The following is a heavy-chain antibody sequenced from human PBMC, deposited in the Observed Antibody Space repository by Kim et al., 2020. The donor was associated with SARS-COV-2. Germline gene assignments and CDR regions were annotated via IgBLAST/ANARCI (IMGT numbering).Heavy chain of an antibody. V-gene: IGHV1-58*01. D-gene: IGHD3-16*01. CDR1: GFTFISSA. Sequence: SVKVSCKASGFTFISSAVQWVRQARGQRLEWIGWIVVGSGNTNYAQKFQERVTITRDMSTSTAYMKLSSLRSEDTAVYYCAARGGLTQPFDYWGQGTLVTVSS. CDR2: IVVGSGNT. CDR3: AARGGLTQPFDY. J-gene: IGHJ4*02.